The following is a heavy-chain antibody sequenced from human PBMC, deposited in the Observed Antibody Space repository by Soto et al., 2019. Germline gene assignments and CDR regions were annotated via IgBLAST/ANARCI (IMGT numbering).Heavy chain of an antibody. CDR3: AKLRGNNYYDFWSGYSSYYFDY. V-gene: IGHV4-39*01. CDR1: GGSISSSSYY. CDR2: IYYSGST. D-gene: IGHD3-3*01. Sequence: PSETLSLTCTVSGGSISSSSYYWGWIRQPPGKGLEWIGSIYYSGSTYYNPSLKSRVTTSVDTSKNQFSLKLSSVTAADTAVYYCAKLRGNNYYDFWSGYSSYYFDYWGQGTLVTVSS. J-gene: IGHJ4*02.